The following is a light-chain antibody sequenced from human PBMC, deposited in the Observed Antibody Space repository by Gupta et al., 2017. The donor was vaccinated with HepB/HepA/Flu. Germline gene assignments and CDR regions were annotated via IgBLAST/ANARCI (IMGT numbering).Light chain of an antibody. Sequence: QSALTQPRSVSGSPGQSVPISCTGTSSDVGGYNYVSWSQQHPGTAPKLMFYDVSKRPSGAPDRSSGSKSGNTASLTISGRQAEDEADYYCCSYAGSYTVVFGGGTKLTVL. V-gene: IGLV2-11*02. J-gene: IGLJ2*01. CDR2: DVS. CDR1: SSDVGGYNY. CDR3: CSYAGSYTVV.